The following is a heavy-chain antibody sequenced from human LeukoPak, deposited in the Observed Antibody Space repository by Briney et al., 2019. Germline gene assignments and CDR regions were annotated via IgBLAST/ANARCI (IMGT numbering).Heavy chain of an antibody. CDR1: GGSISSYY. CDR2: IYTSGST. J-gene: IGHJ3*01. Sequence: SETLSLTCTVSGGSISSYYWSWIRQPAGKGLEWIGRIYTSGSTNYNPSLKSRVTMSVDTSKNQFSLQVNSVTPEDTALYFCARGGLVRGSISSMIGFDVWGQGIMVTVSS. V-gene: IGHV4-4*07. D-gene: IGHD3-10*01. CDR3: ARGGLVRGSISSMIGFDV.